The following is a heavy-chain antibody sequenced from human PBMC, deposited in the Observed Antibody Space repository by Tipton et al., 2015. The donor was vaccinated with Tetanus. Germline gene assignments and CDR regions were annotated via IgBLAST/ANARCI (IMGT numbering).Heavy chain of an antibody. CDR1: GGPISSGGYY. CDR3: ARDQARGARGWNYFDY. D-gene: IGHD1-26*01. V-gene: IGHV4-31*03. CDR2: IYYSGST. Sequence: GLVKPSQTLSLSCTVSGGPISSGGYYWSWIRQHPGKGLEWIGDIYYSGSTYYNPSLKSRVTLSVDTSKNQFSLKLNSVSAADTAVHYCARDQARGARGWNYFDYWGQGTLVTVSS. J-gene: IGHJ4*02.